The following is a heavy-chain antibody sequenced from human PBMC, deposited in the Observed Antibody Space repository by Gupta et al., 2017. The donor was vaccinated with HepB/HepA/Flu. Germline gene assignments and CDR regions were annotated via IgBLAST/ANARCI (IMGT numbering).Heavy chain of an antibody. Sequence: EVQLLDSGGGLVQRGESLRLSCVASGLTFSTYTMTSVGHQPGKGLEWVSGISGSGEYAYYADSVKVRFTISRDNSKNTLYLQMNGLRGEDTAVYYCAKEGVVAARPKYYFDYWGQGTLVSVSS. J-gene: IGHJ4*02. D-gene: IGHD6-6*01. CDR2: ISGSGEYA. CDR3: AKEGVVAARPKYYFDY. V-gene: IGHV3-23*01. CDR1: GLTFSTYT.